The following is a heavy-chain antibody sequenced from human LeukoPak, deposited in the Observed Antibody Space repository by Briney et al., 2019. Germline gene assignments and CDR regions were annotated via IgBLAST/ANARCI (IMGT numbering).Heavy chain of an antibody. V-gene: IGHV3-53*05. CDR2: IYSGGST. CDR3: AREGYYGSGSPPSLYFDY. CDR1: GFTVSSNY. D-gene: IGHD3-10*01. J-gene: IGHJ4*02. Sequence: GGSLRLSCAASGFTVSSNYMSWVRQAPGKGLEWVSVIYSGGSTYYADSVKGRFTISRDNSKSTLYLQMNSLRPEDTAIYYCAREGYYGSGSPPSLYFDYWGQGTLVTVSS.